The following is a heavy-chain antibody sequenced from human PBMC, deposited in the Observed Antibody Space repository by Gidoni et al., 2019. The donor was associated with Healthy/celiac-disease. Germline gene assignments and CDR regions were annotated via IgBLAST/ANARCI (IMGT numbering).Heavy chain of an antibody. D-gene: IGHD3-22*01. CDR3: ARDLDLVWLGYFDY. Sequence: QVQLVESGGGVVQPGRSLRLSCAASGFTLSSYAMHWVRQAPGKGVEWVAVISYDGSNKYYADSVKGRFTISRDNSKNTLYLQMNSLRAEDTAVYYCARDLDLVWLGYFDYWGQGTLVTVSS. CDR2: ISYDGSNK. J-gene: IGHJ4*02. CDR1: GFTLSSYA. V-gene: IGHV3-30-3*01.